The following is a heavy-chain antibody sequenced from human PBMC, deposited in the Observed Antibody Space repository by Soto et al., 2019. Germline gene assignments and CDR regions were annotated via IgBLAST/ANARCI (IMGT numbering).Heavy chain of an antibody. Sequence: ASVKVSCKASGYTFTDYYVHWVRQAPLQWLEWMGWINPNSGGTKSAQKFQGRVTMTRDTSISTAYMELSRLRSDDTAVYYCARRKGDYYDSSGYHYYFDYWGQGTLVTVSS. V-gene: IGHV1-2*02. CDR3: ARRKGDYYDSSGYHYYFDY. CDR2: INPNSGGT. D-gene: IGHD3-22*01. CDR1: GYTFTDYY. J-gene: IGHJ4*02.